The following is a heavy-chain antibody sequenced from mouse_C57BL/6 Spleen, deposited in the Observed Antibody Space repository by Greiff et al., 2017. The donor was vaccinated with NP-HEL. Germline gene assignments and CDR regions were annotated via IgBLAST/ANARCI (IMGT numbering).Heavy chain of an antibody. CDR1: GFNIKDDY. V-gene: IGHV14-4*01. CDR3: TTTGSSYTGTGY. CDR2: IDPENGDT. D-gene: IGHD1-1*01. Sequence: EVKLVESGAELVRPGASVKLSCTASGFNIKDDYMHWVKQRPEQGLEWIGWIDPENGDTEYASKFQGKATITADTSSNTAYLQLSSLTSEDTAVYYCTTTGSSYTGTGYWGQGTTLTVSS. J-gene: IGHJ2*01.